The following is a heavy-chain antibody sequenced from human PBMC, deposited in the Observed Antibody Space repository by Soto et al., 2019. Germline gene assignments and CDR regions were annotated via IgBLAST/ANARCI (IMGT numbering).Heavy chain of an antibody. V-gene: IGHV5-51*01. D-gene: IGHD3-22*01. CDR3: ARLSSGSFDS. J-gene: IGHJ4*02. CDR2: IYPGDSDT. CDR1: GYSFTNYW. Sequence: GESLKISCQGYGYSFTNYWIGWVRQMSGKGLEWMGIIYPGDSDTRYSPSSQGQVTISADKSINTAYLQWSRLKASDPAMYYCARLSSGSFDSWGQGTLVTVSS.